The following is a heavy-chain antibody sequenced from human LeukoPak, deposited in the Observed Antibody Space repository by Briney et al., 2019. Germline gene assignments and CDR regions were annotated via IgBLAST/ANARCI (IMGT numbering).Heavy chain of an antibody. CDR1: GFTSSSYW. CDR2: INSDGSGT. V-gene: IGHV3-74*01. D-gene: IGHD6-13*01. Sequence: GGSLRLSCAASGFTSSSYWMHWVRQAPGKGLVWVSRINSDGSGTSYADSVKGRFTISRDNAKNTLYLQMNSLRAEDTAVYYCARGASSSWLYYFDYWGQGTLVTVSS. J-gene: IGHJ4*02. CDR3: ARGASSSWLYYFDY.